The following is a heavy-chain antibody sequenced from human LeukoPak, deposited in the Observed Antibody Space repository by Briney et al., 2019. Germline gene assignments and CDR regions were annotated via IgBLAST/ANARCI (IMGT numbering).Heavy chain of an antibody. V-gene: IGHV1-2*02. CDR2: INPNSGGT. Sequence: ASVKVSCKASGYIFTGYYMHWVRQAPGQGLEWMGWINPNSGGTKYAQKFQGRVTMTRDTSTSTAYMELSRLRSDDTAVYYCARETVAGDNWFDPWGQGTLVTVSS. J-gene: IGHJ5*02. CDR1: GYIFTGYY. D-gene: IGHD4-11*01. CDR3: ARETVAGDNWFDP.